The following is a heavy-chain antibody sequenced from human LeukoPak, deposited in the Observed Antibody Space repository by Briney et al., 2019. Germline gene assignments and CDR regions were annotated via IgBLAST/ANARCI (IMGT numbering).Heavy chain of an antibody. Sequence: PSETLSLTCAVYGGSFSGYYWSWIRQPPGKGLEWIGEINHSGSTNYNPSLKSRVTISVDTSKNQFSLELSSVTAADTAVYYCARVIAAAGSGGVDYYYGMDVWGQGTTVTVSS. V-gene: IGHV4-34*01. D-gene: IGHD6-13*01. J-gene: IGHJ6*02. CDR2: INHSGST. CDR1: GGSFSGYY. CDR3: ARVIAAAGSGGVDYYYGMDV.